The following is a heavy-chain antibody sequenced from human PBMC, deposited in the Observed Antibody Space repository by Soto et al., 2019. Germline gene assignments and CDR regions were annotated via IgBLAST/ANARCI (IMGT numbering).Heavy chain of an antibody. V-gene: IGHV3-30-3*01. D-gene: IGHD4-17*01. CDR2: ISYDGGSK. Sequence: QVQLVESGGGVVQPGRSLRLSCAASGFSFSSYAMHWVRQAPGKGLEWVALISYDGGSKSYADSVKGRFTISRDNSKNTVYLHMNSLRLEDTAVYYCARKTTVTVFDYWGQGTLVTVSS. CDR1: GFSFSSYA. J-gene: IGHJ4*02. CDR3: ARKTTVTVFDY.